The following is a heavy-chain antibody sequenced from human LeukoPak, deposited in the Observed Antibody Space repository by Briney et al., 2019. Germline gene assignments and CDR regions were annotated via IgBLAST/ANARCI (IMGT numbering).Heavy chain of an antibody. D-gene: IGHD4-17*01. CDR3: ARGNDYGDYGLDY. CDR1: GGSISSSNW. Sequence: SETLSLTCAVSGGSISSSNWWSWVRPPPGKGLEWIGEIYHSGSTNYNPSLKSRVTISGDKSKNQFSLKLSSVTAADTAVYYCARGNDYGDYGLDYWGQGTLVTVSS. V-gene: IGHV4-4*02. J-gene: IGHJ4*02. CDR2: IYHSGST.